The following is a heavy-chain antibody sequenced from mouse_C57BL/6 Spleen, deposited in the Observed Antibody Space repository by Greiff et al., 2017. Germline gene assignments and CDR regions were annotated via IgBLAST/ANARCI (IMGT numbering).Heavy chain of an antibody. D-gene: IGHD2-1*01. CDR2: IHPNSGST. J-gene: IGHJ2*01. CDR1: GYTFTSYW. Sequence: QVQLQQPGAELVKPGASVKLSCKASGYTFTSYWMHWVKQRPGQGLEWIGMIHPNSGSTNYNEKFKSKATLTVDKSSSTAYMQLRSLTSEDSTVNSGESSVGDYGKGFDDWGQGTTLTVSS. CDR3: ESSVGDYGKGFDD. V-gene: IGHV1-64*01.